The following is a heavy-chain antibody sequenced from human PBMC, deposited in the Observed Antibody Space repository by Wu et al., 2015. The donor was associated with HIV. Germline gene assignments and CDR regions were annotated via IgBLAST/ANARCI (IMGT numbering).Heavy chain of an antibody. J-gene: IGHJ4*02. CDR1: GYTFTSYD. CDR2: MNPNNGRT. CDR3: VRREFGENYFDY. Sequence: QVQLVQSGAEVKKPGASVKVSCKASGYTFTSYDINWVRQAPGQGLEWMGWMNPNNGRTVYEQKFQGRITMTRSTSVNTAFMELSSLRSDDTAVYYCVRREFGENYFDYWGQGTLVTVSS. V-gene: IGHV1-8*02. D-gene: IGHD3-10*01.